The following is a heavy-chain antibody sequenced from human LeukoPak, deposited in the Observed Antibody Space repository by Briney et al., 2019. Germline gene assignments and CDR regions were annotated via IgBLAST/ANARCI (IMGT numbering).Heavy chain of an antibody. Sequence: ASVKVSCKASGYTFTNYYIHWVRQAPGQGLECMGIINPSGGSTSYAQKFQGRVTMTRDMSTSTVYMELSSLRSEDTAIYYCARIRDGYNDAYDIWGQGTVVTVPS. V-gene: IGHV1-46*01. J-gene: IGHJ3*02. D-gene: IGHD5-24*01. CDR1: GYTFTNYY. CDR2: INPSGGST. CDR3: ARIRDGYNDAYDI.